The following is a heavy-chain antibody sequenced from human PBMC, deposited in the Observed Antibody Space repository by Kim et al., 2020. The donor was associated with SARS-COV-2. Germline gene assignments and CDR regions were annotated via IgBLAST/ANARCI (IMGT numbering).Heavy chain of an antibody. Sequence: GGSLRLSCAASGFTFSSYWMSWVRQAPGKGLEWVANIKQDGSEKYYVDSVKGRFTISRDNAKNSLYLQMNSLRAEDTAVYYCARDKSTEMSIAARRRAYYYYGMDVWGQGTTVTVSS. CDR1: GFTFSSYW. J-gene: IGHJ6*02. CDR2: IKQDGSEK. CDR3: ARDKSTEMSIAARRRAYYYYGMDV. D-gene: IGHD6-6*01. V-gene: IGHV3-7*03.